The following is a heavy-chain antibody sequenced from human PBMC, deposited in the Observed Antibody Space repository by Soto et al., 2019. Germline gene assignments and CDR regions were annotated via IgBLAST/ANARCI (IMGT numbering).Heavy chain of an antibody. Sequence: QVQLHESGPGLVKPSETLSLTCNVSGDSIGRFYLSWIRQSAEKGLEWIGRVYSTGGTAYNPALKGRVTISLDRSNNHVSLEMNSVTAADTAVYFCARDLSGTGLDIWGRGTRVTVSS. J-gene: IGHJ6*02. CDR3: ARDLSGTGLDI. V-gene: IGHV4-4*07. CDR2: VYSTGGT. CDR1: GDSIGRFY. D-gene: IGHD1-26*01.